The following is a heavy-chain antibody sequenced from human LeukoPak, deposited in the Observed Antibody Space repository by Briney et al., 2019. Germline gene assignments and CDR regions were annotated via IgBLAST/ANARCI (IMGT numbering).Heavy chain of an antibody. CDR3: ARDSNARDGYNYDAFDI. V-gene: IGHV3-23*01. J-gene: IGHJ3*02. CDR1: GFTFSTYG. CDR2: ITGSGGST. D-gene: IGHD5-24*01. Sequence: GGSLRLSCAASGFTFSTYGMSWVRQAPGKGLEWVSAITGSGGSTYYADSVKGRFTISRDNSKNTLYLQINSLRVEDTAVYYCARDSNARDGYNYDAFDIWGQGTMVTVSS.